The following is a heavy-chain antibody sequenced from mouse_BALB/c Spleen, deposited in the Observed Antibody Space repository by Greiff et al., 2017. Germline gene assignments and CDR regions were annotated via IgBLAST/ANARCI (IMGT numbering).Heavy chain of an antibody. CDR2: ISSGGSYT. Sequence: EVQVVESGGGLVKPGGSLKLSCAASGFTFSSYAMSWVRQTPEKRLEWVATISSGGSYTYYPDSVKGRFTISRDNAKNTLYLQMSSLRSEDTAMYYCASELGRGYFDYWGQGTTLTVSS. D-gene: IGHD4-1*01. CDR3: ASELGRGYFDY. V-gene: IGHV5-9-3*01. J-gene: IGHJ2*01. CDR1: GFTFSSYA.